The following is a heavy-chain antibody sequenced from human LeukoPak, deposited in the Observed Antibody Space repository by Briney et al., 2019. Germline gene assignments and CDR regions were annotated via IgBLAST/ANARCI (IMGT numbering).Heavy chain of an antibody. CDR2: FDPEDGET. J-gene: IGHJ4*02. D-gene: IGHD6-13*01. Sequence: ASVNVSCKVSGYTLTELSMHWVRPAPGKGGEWVGGFDPEDGETIYAQKFQGRVTMTEDTSTDTAYMELSSLRSEDTAVYYCAMSIAAGQYYFAYWGQGTLVTVSS. V-gene: IGHV1-24*01. CDR3: AMSIAAGQYYFAY. CDR1: GYTLTELS.